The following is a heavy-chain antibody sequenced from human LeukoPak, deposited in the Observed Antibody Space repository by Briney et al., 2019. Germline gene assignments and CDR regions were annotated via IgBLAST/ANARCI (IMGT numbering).Heavy chain of an antibody. Sequence: ASVKVSCKASGYTFTGYYMHWVRQAPGQGLEWMGWINPNSGGTNYAQKFQGRVTMTRDTSISTAYMELSRLRSDDTAVHYCARDIWFGELTDAFDIWGQGTMVTVSS. V-gene: IGHV1-2*02. D-gene: IGHD3-10*01. CDR2: INPNSGGT. CDR1: GYTFTGYY. CDR3: ARDIWFGELTDAFDI. J-gene: IGHJ3*02.